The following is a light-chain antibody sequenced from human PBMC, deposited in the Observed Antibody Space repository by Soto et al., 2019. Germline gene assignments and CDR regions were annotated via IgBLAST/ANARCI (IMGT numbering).Light chain of an antibody. Sequence: DIQLTQSPSFLSASVGDRVTITCRASQGIRNYLAWYQQKPGRAPKLLMYIASTLQTGVPSTFSGSQSGTEFTLTISSLQPEDFATYYCQQVNNYPITFGQGTRLEIK. CDR3: QQVNNYPIT. V-gene: IGKV1-9*01. CDR1: QGIRNY. CDR2: IAS. J-gene: IGKJ5*01.